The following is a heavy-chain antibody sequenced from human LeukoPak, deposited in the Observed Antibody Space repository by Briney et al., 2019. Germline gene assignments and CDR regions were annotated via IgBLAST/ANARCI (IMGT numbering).Heavy chain of an antibody. Sequence: GGSLRLSCAASGFTFSSYAMHWVRQAPGKGLEWVANIKNDGTVKNYVDSVKGRFTISRDNAKNSLYLQMNSLRAEDTAVYYCAKDSYSKGDYWGQGVLVTVSS. CDR2: IKNDGTVK. D-gene: IGHD6-13*01. CDR3: AKDSYSKGDY. J-gene: IGHJ4*02. CDR1: GFTFSSYA. V-gene: IGHV3-7*01.